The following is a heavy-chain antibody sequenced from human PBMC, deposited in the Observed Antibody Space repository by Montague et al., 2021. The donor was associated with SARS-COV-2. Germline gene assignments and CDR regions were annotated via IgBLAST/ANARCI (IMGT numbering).Heavy chain of an antibody. V-gene: IGHV4-39*07. CDR3: GSDTTAYFRFDY. D-gene: IGHD3-9*01. CDR1: GASIVRSTYY. CDR2: IYYSGTT. J-gene: IGHJ4*02. Sequence: SETLSLTCTVSGASIVRSTYYWGWIRQPPGNYLEWIGTIYYSGTTHYTPSLRSRVTISLDTSKNQVSLRLTSVTAADTAFYYCGSDTTAYFRFDYWGRGTLISVSS.